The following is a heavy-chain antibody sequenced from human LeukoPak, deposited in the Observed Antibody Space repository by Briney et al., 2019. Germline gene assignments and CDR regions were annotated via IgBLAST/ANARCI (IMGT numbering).Heavy chain of an antibody. CDR3: ARDRAYNRFAS. Sequence: GGSVRLSCVDSGFTFSTTWMAWVRQAPGKGLEWVANIKEDGSAKNYVGSVRGRFTVSRDNAKKSLYLEMNSLRAEDTAVYYCARDRAYNRFASWGQGTLVTVSS. D-gene: IGHD5-24*01. CDR1: GFTFSTTW. V-gene: IGHV3-7*01. J-gene: IGHJ4*02. CDR2: IKEDGSAK.